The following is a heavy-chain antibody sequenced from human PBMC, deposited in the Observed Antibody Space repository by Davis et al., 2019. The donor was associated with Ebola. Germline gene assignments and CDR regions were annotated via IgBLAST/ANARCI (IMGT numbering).Heavy chain of an antibody. CDR3: AISSTSYYYYGMDV. V-gene: IGHV1-8*01. D-gene: IGHD2-2*01. J-gene: IGHJ6*02. CDR2: MNPNSGNT. CDR1: GYTFTSYD. Sequence: ASVKVSCKASGYTFTSYDINWVRQATGQGLEWMGWMNPNSGNTGYAQKFQGRVTMTRNTSISTAYMELSSLRSEDTAVYYCAISSTSYYYYGMDVWGQGTTVTVSS.